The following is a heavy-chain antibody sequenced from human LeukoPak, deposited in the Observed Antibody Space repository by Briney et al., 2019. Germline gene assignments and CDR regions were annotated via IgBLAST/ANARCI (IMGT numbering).Heavy chain of an antibody. V-gene: IGHV4-61*02. Sequence: SETLSLTCTVSGGSISSGSYYWSWVRQPAGRGREWVGRIYTSWSTNYNPSLKSRVTISVNTSKNQFSLKLSSVTAADTAVYYCARFEYSSSSGWFDPWGQGTLVTVSS. CDR3: ARFEYSSSSGWFDP. D-gene: IGHD6-6*01. J-gene: IGHJ5*02. CDR2: IYTSWST. CDR1: GGSISSGSYY.